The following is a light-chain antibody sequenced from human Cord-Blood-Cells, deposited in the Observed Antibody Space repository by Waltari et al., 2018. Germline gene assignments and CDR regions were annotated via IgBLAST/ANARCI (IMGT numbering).Light chain of an antibody. V-gene: IGLV2-14*01. CDR3: SSYTSSSTWV. CDR1: SSDVGCDDD. Sequence: PASSSRSTGQSVTLSCIGTSSDVGCDDDVGWYQQHPGKAPKLLIYDVSNPPSGVDNRVSSSKAGNTASLTIAGLQAEDEADYYCSSYTSSSTWVFGGGTKLTVL. J-gene: IGLJ3*02. CDR2: DVS.